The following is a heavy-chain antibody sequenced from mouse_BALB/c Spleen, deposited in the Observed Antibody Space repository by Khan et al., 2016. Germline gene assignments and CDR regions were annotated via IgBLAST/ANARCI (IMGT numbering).Heavy chain of an antibody. D-gene: IGHD2-1*01. J-gene: IGHJ2*01. Sequence: QVQLQQSGPELVRPGASVKMSCEASGYDFPSYWMNWVKQGPRQGLEWIGMIDPSSSETRLNQKFKDKATLNVDKSSNTAYMQLSSLTSEDSAVYFFARYYGNYFDFWGQGTTLTVSS. V-gene: IGHV1S126*01. CDR2: IDPSSSET. CDR1: GYDFPSYW. CDR3: ARYYGNYFDF.